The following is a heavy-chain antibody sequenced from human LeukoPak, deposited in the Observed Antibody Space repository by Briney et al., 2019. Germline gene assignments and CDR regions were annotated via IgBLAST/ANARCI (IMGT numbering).Heavy chain of an antibody. CDR1: GFTFSSYS. CDR2: ISSSSSYI. CDR3: ARREYSSGWYGY. Sequence: GGSLRVSCAASGFTFSSYSMNWVRQAPGKGLEWVSSISSSSSYIYYADSVKGRFTISRDNAKNSLYLQMNSLRAEDTAVYYCARREYSSGWYGYWGQGTLVTVSS. J-gene: IGHJ4*02. D-gene: IGHD6-19*01. V-gene: IGHV3-21*01.